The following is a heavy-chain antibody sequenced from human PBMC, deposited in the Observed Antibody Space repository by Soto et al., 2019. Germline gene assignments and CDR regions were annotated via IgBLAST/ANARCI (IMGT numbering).Heavy chain of an antibody. CDR1: GYSFTSYW. CDR2: INPSDSYT. Sequence: GESLKISCKISGYSFTSYWITWARQMPGKGLEWMGRINPSDSYTDYSPSFQGHVTFSTDRSISTVYLQWDSLKTSDTAMYYCARRQWLGKGVDYWGQGTLVTVSS. D-gene: IGHD6-19*01. V-gene: IGHV5-10-1*01. J-gene: IGHJ4*02. CDR3: ARRQWLGKGVDY.